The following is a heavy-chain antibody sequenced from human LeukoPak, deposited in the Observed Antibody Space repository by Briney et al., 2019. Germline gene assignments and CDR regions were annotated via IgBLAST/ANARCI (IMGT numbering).Heavy chain of an antibody. D-gene: IGHD5-18*01. V-gene: IGHV3-21*01. J-gene: IGHJ4*02. CDR1: GFTFSSYS. CDR3: ARGGYSFGFDY. CDR2: ISSSSSYI. Sequence: GGSLRLSCAASGFTFSSYSMNWVRRAPGKGLEWVSSISSSSSYIYYADSAKGRFTISRDNAKNSLYLQMNSLRAEDTAVYYCARGGYSFGFDYWGQGTLVTVSS.